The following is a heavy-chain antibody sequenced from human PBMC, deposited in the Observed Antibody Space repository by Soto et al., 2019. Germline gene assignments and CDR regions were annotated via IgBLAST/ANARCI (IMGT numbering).Heavy chain of an antibody. Sequence: ASETLSLTCTVSGGSISSGGYYWSWIRQHPGKGLEWIGYIYYSGSTYYNPSLKSRVTISVDTSKNQFSLKLSSVTAADTAVYYCARVPTDYDYIWGSYRDDAFDIWGQGPMVTVSS. CDR3: ARVPTDYDYIWGSYRDDAFDI. V-gene: IGHV4-31*03. D-gene: IGHD3-16*02. CDR1: GGSISSGGYY. J-gene: IGHJ3*02. CDR2: IYYSGST.